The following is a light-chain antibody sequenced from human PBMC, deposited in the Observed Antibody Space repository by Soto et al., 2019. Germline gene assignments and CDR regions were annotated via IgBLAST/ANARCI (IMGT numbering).Light chain of an antibody. CDR3: AVWDDSLNGPV. V-gene: IGLV1-44*01. J-gene: IGLJ2*01. Sequence: QAVVTQPPSASGTPGQRVTISCSGSSSNIGSNTVNWYQQLPGTAPKLLIYSNNKRPSGVPDRFSGSKSGTSASLAISGLQSEDEADYHCAVWDDSLNGPVFGGGTKLTVL. CDR2: SNN. CDR1: SSNIGSNT.